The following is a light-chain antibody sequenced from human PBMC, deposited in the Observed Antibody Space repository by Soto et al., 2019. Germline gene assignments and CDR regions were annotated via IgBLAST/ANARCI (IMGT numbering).Light chain of an antibody. J-gene: IGLJ2*01. V-gene: IGLV2-14*01. CDR2: DVT. CDR3: CSYTDIALDVV. CDR1: SSDIGDYDY. Sequence: QSVLTQPPSASGTPGQRVTISCSGTSSDIGDYDYVSWYQHLPGKAPKLLIFDVTHRPSGVSDRFSGSKSGNTASLTISGVRPEDEADYYCCSYTDIALDVVFGGGTKLTVL.